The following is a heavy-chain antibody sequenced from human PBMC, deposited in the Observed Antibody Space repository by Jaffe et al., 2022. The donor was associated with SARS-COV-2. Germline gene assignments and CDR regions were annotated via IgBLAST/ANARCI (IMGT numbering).Heavy chain of an antibody. V-gene: IGHV3-30-3*01. D-gene: IGHD3-3*01. CDR1: GFNFGDYA. CDR3: ARERRGYYAEY. J-gene: IGHJ1*01. CDR2: ISYDGSIT. Sequence: QVQLVESGGGVVQPGGYLRLSCAASGFNFGDYAMQWVRQAPGKGLEWVALISYDGSITYYADSVKGRFTISRDTSIHTLYLQMNSLRVEDTAIYYCARERRGYYAEYWGQGTLVTVSS.